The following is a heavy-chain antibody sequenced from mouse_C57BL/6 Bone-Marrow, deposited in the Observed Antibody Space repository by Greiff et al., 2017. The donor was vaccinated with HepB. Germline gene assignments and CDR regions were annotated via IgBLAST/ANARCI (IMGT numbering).Heavy chain of an antibody. CDR1: GYTFTSYW. J-gene: IGHJ4*01. Sequence: VQLQQPGAELVRPGSSVKLSCKASGYTFTSYWMHWVKQRPIQGLEWIGNIDPSDSDTHYHQKFKDKATLTVDNSSNTAYMQLSSLTSEDSAVYYCAKAADYYGSSDYAMDYWGQGTSVTVSS. CDR2: IDPSDSDT. D-gene: IGHD1-1*01. V-gene: IGHV1-52*01. CDR3: AKAADYYGSSDYAMDY.